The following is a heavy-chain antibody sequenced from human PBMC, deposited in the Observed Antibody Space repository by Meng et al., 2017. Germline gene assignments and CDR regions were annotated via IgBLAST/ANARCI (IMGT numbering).Heavy chain of an antibody. CDR1: GYTFTGYY. CDR2: INPNSGGT. Sequence: ASVKVSCKASGYTFTGYYMHWVRQAPGQGLEWMGWINPNSGGTNYAQKFQGRVTMTRDTSTSTVYMELSSLRSEDTAVYYCARVGYYGSGSYSWFDPWGQGTLVTVSS. J-gene: IGHJ5*02. D-gene: IGHD3-10*01. CDR3: ARVGYYGSGSYSWFDP. V-gene: IGHV1-2*02.